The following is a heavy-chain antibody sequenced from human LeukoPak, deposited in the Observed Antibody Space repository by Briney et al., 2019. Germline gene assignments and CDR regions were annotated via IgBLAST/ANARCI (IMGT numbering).Heavy chain of an antibody. V-gene: IGHV4-34*01. Sequence: PSVTLSLTRGVHGGFFNGYYWCWIRQPPRKGLKWIGEINHSGSTNYNPSLQSRVTISVDTSKNQFSLKLSSGTAADTAVYYCARGIYYDSSGPDYWGQGTLVTVSS. CDR1: GGFFNGYY. CDR3: ARGIYYDSSGPDY. CDR2: INHSGST. D-gene: IGHD3-22*01. J-gene: IGHJ4*02.